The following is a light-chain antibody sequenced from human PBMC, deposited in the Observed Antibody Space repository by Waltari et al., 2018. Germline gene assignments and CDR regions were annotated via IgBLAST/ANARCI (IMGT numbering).Light chain of an antibody. CDR1: SSDVGPYTY. CDR2: EVS. Sequence: QSALTQPPSASGSPGPSVTISCTGTSSDVGPYTYVPWYQQHPGKAPKLMIYEVSKRPSGVPARLSGSKSGNTASLTVSGLQAEDEADYYCSSYAGSNNVVFGGGTKLTVL. J-gene: IGLJ2*01. V-gene: IGLV2-8*01. CDR3: SSYAGSNNVV.